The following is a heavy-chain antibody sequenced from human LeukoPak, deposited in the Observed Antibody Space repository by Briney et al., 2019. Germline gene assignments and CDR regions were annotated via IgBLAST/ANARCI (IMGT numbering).Heavy chain of an antibody. V-gene: IGHV4-34*01. Sequence: SETLSLTCAVSGASFSGYYWSWIRQPPGKGLEWIGEINHGGSPNYNPSLKSRVTISLDTSKNQFSLKMTSVTAADTAMYYCATQGDDFWGGYYAFDVWGQGTLVTVSS. D-gene: IGHD3-3*01. J-gene: IGHJ3*01. CDR1: GASFSGYY. CDR3: ATQGDDFWGGYYAFDV. CDR2: INHGGSP.